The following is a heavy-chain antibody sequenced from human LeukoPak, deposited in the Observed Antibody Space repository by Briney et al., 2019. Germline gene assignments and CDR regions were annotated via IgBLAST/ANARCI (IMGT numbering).Heavy chain of an antibody. J-gene: IGHJ4*02. D-gene: IGHD2-15*01. Sequence: PGGSLRLSCVATGFTFSSYSMNWVRQAPGKGLEWVSSIGSGSSFKYYADSVKGRFTVSRDNAKKSLYLQMNSLRAEGTAVFYCARQGISSCSAGTCYPLDYWGQGTLVTVSS. CDR3: ARQGISSCSAGTCYPLDY. V-gene: IGHV3-21*01. CDR2: IGSGSSFK. CDR1: GFTFSSYS.